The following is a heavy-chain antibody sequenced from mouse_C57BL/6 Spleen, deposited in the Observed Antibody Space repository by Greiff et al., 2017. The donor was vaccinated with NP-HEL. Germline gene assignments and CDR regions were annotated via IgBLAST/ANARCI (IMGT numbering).Heavy chain of an antibody. CDR1: GFTFSSYG. CDR2: ISSGGSYT. Sequence: EVQVVESGGDLVKPGGSLKLSCAASGFTFSSYGMSWVRQTPDKRLEWVATISSGGSYTYYPDSVKGRFTISRDNAKNTLYLQMSSLKSEDTAMYYCARHPPGGGELDYWGQGTTLTVSS. CDR3: ARHPPGGGELDY. D-gene: IGHD1-1*02. J-gene: IGHJ2*01. V-gene: IGHV5-6*01.